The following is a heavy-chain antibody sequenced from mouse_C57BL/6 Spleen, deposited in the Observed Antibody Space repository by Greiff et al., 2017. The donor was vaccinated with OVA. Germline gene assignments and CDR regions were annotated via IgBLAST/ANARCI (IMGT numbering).Heavy chain of an antibody. D-gene: IGHD1-1*01. Sequence: QVQLQQPGAELVKPGASVKMSCKASGYTFTSYWITWVKQRPGQGLEWIGDIYPGSGSTNYNEKFKSKATLTVDTSSSTAYMQLSSLTAEDSSVYYCAGDVITTVVATGTGYFDVWGTGTTVTVSS. CDR1: GYTFTSYW. J-gene: IGHJ1*03. V-gene: IGHV1-55*01. CDR2: IYPGSGST. CDR3: AGDVITTVVATGTGYFDV.